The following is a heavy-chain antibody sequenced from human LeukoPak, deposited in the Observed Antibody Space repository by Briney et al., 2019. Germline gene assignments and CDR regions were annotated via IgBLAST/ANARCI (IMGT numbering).Heavy chain of an antibody. Sequence: GGSLRLSCAASGFTFSSYEMNWGRQAPGKGLEWVSYISSSGSTIYYADSVKGRFTISRDNAKNSLYLQMNSLRAEDTAVYYCARHLSGVTGYTYGRGIDYWGQGTLVTVSS. V-gene: IGHV3-48*03. J-gene: IGHJ4*02. D-gene: IGHD5-18*01. CDR1: GFTFSSYE. CDR3: ARHLSGVTGYTYGRGIDY. CDR2: ISSSGSTI.